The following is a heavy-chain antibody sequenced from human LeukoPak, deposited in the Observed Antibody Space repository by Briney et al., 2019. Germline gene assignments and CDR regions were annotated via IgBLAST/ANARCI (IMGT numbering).Heavy chain of an antibody. V-gene: IGHV4-39*01. D-gene: IGHD1-1*01. CDR2: IYYSGST. J-gene: IGHJ5*02. CDR1: GGSLSSSSYY. Sequence: SETLSLTCTVSGGSLSSSSYYWGWIRQPPGKGLEWIGSIYYSGSTNYNPSLKSRVTISVDTSKNQLSLKLTSVTAADSAVYYCARHGTSGTNLNWFDPWGQGTLVTVSS. CDR3: ARHGTSGTNLNWFDP.